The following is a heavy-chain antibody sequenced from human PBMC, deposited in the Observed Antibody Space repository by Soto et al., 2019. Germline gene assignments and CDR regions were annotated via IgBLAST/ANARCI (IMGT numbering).Heavy chain of an antibody. CDR1: GFTFSSYG. Sequence: QVQLVESGGGVVQPGRSLRLSCAASGFTFSSYGMHWVRQAPGKGLEWVAVIWYDGSNKYYADSVKGRFTISRDNSKNTLYLQMYSLRAEDTAVYYCARGTFRGFYGSGIFDYWGQGTLVTVSS. CDR3: ARGTFRGFYGSGIFDY. CDR2: IWYDGSNK. D-gene: IGHD3-10*01. V-gene: IGHV3-33*01. J-gene: IGHJ4*02.